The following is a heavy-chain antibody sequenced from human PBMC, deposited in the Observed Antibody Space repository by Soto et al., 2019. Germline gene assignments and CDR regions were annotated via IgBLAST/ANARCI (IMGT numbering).Heavy chain of an antibody. D-gene: IGHD6-13*01. CDR2: INHSGST. CDR1: GGSFSGYY. J-gene: IGHJ6*02. V-gene: IGHV4-34*01. Sequence: SETLSLTCAVYGGSFSGYYWSWIRQPPGKGLEWIGEINHSGSTNYNPSLKSRVTISVDTSKNQFSLKLSSVTAADTAVYYCARGVAAASSDDIGVYYYYGMDVWGQGTTVTVS. CDR3: ARGVAAASSDDIGVYYYYGMDV.